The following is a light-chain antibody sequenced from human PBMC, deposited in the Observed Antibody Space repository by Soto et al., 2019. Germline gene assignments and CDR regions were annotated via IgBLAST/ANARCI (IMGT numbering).Light chain of an antibody. CDR2: DAS. V-gene: IGKV1-5*01. Sequence: DIQLTQSPSTLSASVGDRVTITCRASHSDNKWMARFQHKPGKVPKLLIFDASTLQTGVPSRFGGGGSGTEFTLTISGLQPDDFATYYCQQYNSYSPWTFGPGTKVDIK. CDR1: HSDNKW. J-gene: IGKJ1*01. CDR3: QQYNSYSPWT.